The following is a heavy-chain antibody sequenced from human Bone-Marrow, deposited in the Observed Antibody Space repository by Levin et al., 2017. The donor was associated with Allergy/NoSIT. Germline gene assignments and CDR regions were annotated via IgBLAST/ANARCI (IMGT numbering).Heavy chain of an antibody. D-gene: IGHD2-21*01. CDR3: ARLGDSQGGF. CDR2: RHSSGST. J-gene: IGHJ4*02. CDR1: GGSVTSGHYH. Sequence: ESLKISCTVSGGSVTSGHYHWTWGRQPPGKGLEWIGYRHSSGSTYYNPSLNSRVTISLDTSKNQFSLTLNSVTAADTAVYYCARLGDSQGGFWGQGTLVTVSS. V-gene: IGHV4-61*01.